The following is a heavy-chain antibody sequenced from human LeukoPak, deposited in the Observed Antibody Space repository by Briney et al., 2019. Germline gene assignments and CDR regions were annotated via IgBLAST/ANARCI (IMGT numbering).Heavy chain of an antibody. V-gene: IGHV4-34*01. CDR3: ARGGVSGTTEVYGYYFDY. CDR2: INHSGST. CDR1: GGSFSGYY. Sequence: SETLSLTCAVYGGSFSGYYWSWIRQPPGKGLEWSGEINHSGSTNYNPFLKSVVTISVDTSKNQFSLKLSSVTAADTAVYYCARGGVSGTTEVYGYYFDYWGQGTLVTVSS. J-gene: IGHJ4*02. D-gene: IGHD1-7*01.